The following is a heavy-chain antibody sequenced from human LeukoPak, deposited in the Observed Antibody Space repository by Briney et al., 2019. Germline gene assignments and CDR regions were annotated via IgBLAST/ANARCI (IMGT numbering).Heavy chain of an antibody. V-gene: IGHV3-15*07. CDR1: GIIFRDAW. CDR3: TKDPPLTGGVYSAH. CDR2: IKSKVDGGTT. J-gene: IGHJ4*02. D-gene: IGHD7-27*01. Sequence: PGGSLRLSCVVSGIIFRDAWMNWVSQTPGKGLEWVGLIKSKVDGGTTDYAAPVKGRFTISRDDSKNTLYLQMSSLKIEDTAIYYCTKDPPLTGGVYSAHWGPGTLVTVSS.